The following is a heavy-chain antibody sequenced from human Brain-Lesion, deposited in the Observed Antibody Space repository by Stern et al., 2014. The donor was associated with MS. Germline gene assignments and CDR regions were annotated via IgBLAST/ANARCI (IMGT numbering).Heavy chain of an antibody. Sequence: VQLVESGPGLVKPSQTLSLTCTVSGVSISSGRDYWSWIRQPVGKGLEWIGRIHPSGSAFYPPSLKSGVTISPDTSMNQFSLELNPATAADTAIYYCASGYRIFDYWGQGIVVTVSS. J-gene: IGHJ4*02. CDR1: GVSISSGRDY. D-gene: IGHD5-18*01. CDR2: IHPSGSA. CDR3: ASGYRIFDY. V-gene: IGHV4-61*02.